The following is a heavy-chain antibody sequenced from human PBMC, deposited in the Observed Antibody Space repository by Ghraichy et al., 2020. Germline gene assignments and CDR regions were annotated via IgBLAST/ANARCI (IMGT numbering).Heavy chain of an antibody. J-gene: IGHJ4*02. D-gene: IGHD1-26*01. CDR3: ARPPAGTYYSGLVDY. Sequence: GESLRLSCAASGFTFSSYWMTWVRQTPGKGLEWVANINQDGSEKYYVDSVKGRFTISRDNAKNSLYLQMNSLSAEDTATYYCARPPAGTYYSGLVDYWGQGTLVTVSS. CDR2: INQDGSEK. V-gene: IGHV3-7*03. CDR1: GFTFSSYW.